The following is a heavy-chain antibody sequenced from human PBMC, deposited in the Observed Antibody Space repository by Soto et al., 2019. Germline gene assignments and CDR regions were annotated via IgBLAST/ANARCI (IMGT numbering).Heavy chain of an antibody. D-gene: IGHD5-12*01. J-gene: IGHJ6*02. CDR2: INHSGST. CDR1: GGSFSGYY. Sequence: PSATLSITCAVYGGSFSGYYWSWIRQPPGKGLEWIGEINHSGSTNYNPSLKSRVTISVDTSKNQFSLKLSSVTAADTAVYYCASLMSYRGYYYYYGMDVWGQGTTVTVSS. CDR3: ASLMSYRGYYYYYGMDV. V-gene: IGHV4-34*01.